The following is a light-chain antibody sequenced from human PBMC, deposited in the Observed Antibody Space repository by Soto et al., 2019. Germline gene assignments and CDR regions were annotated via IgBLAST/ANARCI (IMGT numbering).Light chain of an antibody. CDR3: AALDDSLNALL. V-gene: IGLV1-44*01. CDR1: NSNIGSNT. J-gene: IGLJ2*01. Sequence: QSVLTQPPSASGTPGQGVTLSCSGSNSNIGSNTVNWYQQLPGTAPKALIHTNNQRPSGVPDRFSGSKSGTSASLAISGLQSYDEAHYYCAALDDSLNALLFGGGTQLTVL. CDR2: TNN.